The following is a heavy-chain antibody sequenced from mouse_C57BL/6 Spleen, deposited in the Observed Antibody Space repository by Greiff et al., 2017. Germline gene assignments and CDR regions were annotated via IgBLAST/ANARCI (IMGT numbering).Heavy chain of an antibody. CDR2: IDPSDSYT. Sequence: QVQLQQPGAELVMPGASVKLSCKASGYTFTSYWMHWVKQRPGQGLEWIGEIDPSDSYTNYNQKFKGKSTLTVYKSSSTAYMQLSSLTSEDSAVYYCARGHYYGSSRHYFDYWGQGTTLTVSS. CDR3: ARGHYYGSSRHYFDY. V-gene: IGHV1-69*01. J-gene: IGHJ2*01. D-gene: IGHD1-1*01. CDR1: GYTFTSYW.